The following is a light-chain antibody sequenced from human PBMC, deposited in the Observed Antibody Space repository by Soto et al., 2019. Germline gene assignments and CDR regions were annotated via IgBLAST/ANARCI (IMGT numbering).Light chain of an antibody. CDR1: SSNIGADYD. CDR2: GNS. Sequence: QSVLTQPPSVSGAPGQRVTISCTGSSSNIGADYDVHWYQQLPGTAPKLLIYGNSNRPSGVPDRFSGSKSGTSASLAITGLQDEDEADYYWQSYDSSLSAVVFGGGTKLTVL. CDR3: QSYDSSLSAVV. V-gene: IGLV1-40*01. J-gene: IGLJ3*02.